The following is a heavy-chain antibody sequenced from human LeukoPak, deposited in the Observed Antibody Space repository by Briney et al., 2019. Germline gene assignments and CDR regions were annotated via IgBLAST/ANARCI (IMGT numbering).Heavy chain of an antibody. CDR3: AREGRDIVVVPAAQGKYYYYYMDV. J-gene: IGHJ6*03. V-gene: IGHV4-4*07. CDR2: IYTSGST. Sequence: SETLSFTCTVSGGSISSYYWRWIRQPAGKGLEWIGRIYTSGSTNYNPSLKSRVTMSVDTSKNQFSLKLSSVTAADTAVSYCAREGRDIVVVPAAQGKYYYYYMDVWGKGTTVTVSS. D-gene: IGHD2-2*01. CDR1: GGSISSYY.